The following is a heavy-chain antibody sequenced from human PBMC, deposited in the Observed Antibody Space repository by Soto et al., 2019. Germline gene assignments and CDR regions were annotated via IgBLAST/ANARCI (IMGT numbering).Heavy chain of an antibody. Sequence: ASVKVSCKASGYTFTGYYMHWVRQAPGQGLEWMGWINPNSGGTNYAQKFQGRVTMTRDTSIRTAYMELSRLRSDDTAVYYCARGGSTSGPATSWLDPCGQGTLVTVSS. V-gene: IGHV1-2*02. J-gene: IGHJ5*02. CDR2: INPNSGGT. D-gene: IGHD3-16*01. CDR1: GYTFTGYY. CDR3: ARGGSTSGPATSWLDP.